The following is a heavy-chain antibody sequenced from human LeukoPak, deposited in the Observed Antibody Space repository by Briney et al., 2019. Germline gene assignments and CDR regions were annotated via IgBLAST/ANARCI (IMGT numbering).Heavy chain of an antibody. Sequence: GGSLRLSCAASGFTFSSYSMNWVGQAPGKGLEWVSSISSSSSYIYYADSVKGRLTISRDNAKNSLYLQMNRLRAEDTAVYYCARDRHYYDSSGYYYGTFDYWGQGTLVTVSS. CDR3: ARDRHYYDSSGYYYGTFDY. J-gene: IGHJ4*02. CDR1: GFTFSSYS. V-gene: IGHV3-21*01. D-gene: IGHD3-22*01. CDR2: ISSSSSYI.